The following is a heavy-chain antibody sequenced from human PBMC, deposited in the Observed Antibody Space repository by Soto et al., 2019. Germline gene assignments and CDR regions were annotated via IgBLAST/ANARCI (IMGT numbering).Heavy chain of an antibody. Sequence: QVQLVQSGAEVKKPGASVKVSCKASGYTFTSYDINWVRQATGQGLEWMGWMNPNSGNTGYAQKFQATVPIPRNTSISTAYMELSSLRSEDTAVYYCARTLYGDNVDYWGQGTLVTVSS. V-gene: IGHV1-8*01. CDR1: GYTFTSYD. CDR2: MNPNSGNT. D-gene: IGHD4-17*01. J-gene: IGHJ4*02. CDR3: ARTLYGDNVDY.